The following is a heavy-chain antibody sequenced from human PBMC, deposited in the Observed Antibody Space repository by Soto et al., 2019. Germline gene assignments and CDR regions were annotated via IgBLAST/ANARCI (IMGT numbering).Heavy chain of an antibody. CDR2: ISYDGSNK. D-gene: IGHD6-19*01. V-gene: IGHV3-30-3*01. CDR3: ARDVGRGWTTNWFDP. CDR1: GFTFRSYA. J-gene: IGHJ5*02. Sequence: GGSLILSCAASGFTFRSYAMHWVRQAPGKGLEWVAVISYDGSNKYYADSVKGRFTISRDNSKNTLYLQMSSLSVDDTAVYHCARDVGRGWTTNWFDPWGQGMPVTVSS.